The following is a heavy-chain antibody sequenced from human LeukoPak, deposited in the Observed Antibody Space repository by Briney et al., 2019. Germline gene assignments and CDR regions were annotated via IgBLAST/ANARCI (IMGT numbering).Heavy chain of an antibody. D-gene: IGHD5-24*01. J-gene: IGHJ4*02. CDR3: AREEMATIPPDY. V-gene: IGHV1-69*04. CDR1: GGTFSSYA. Sequence: ASVKVSCKASGGTFSSYAISWVRQAPGQGLEWMGRIIPILGIANYAQKFQGRVTITADKSTSTAYMELSSLRSEDTAVYYCAREEMATIPPDYWGQGTLVTVSS. CDR2: IIPILGIA.